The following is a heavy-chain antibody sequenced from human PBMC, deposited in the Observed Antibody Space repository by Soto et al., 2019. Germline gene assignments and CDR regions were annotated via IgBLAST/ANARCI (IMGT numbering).Heavy chain of an antibody. CDR3: ARDTDVGGSYHFDY. V-gene: IGHV3-9*01. D-gene: IGHD1-26*01. CDR2: ISWNSGSI. J-gene: IGHJ4*02. Sequence: SLRLSCAASGFTFDDYAMHWVRQAPGKGLEWVSGISWNSGSIGYADSVKGRFTISRDNAKNSLYLQMNSLRAEDTALYYCARDTDVGGSYHFDYWGQGTLVTVSS. CDR1: GFTFDDYA.